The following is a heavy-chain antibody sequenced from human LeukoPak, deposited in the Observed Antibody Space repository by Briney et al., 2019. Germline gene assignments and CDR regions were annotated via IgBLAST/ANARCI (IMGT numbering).Heavy chain of an antibody. CDR2: ISSNGGST. CDR1: GFTFSSHA. Sequence: GGSLRLSCAASGFTFSSHAMHWARQAPGKGLEYVSSISSNGGSTYYANSVKGRFTISRDNSKNTMYLQMGSLRAEDMAVYYCARDRSRSGYLSFDFWGQGTLVTVSS. V-gene: IGHV3-64*01. CDR3: ARDRSRSGYLSFDF. J-gene: IGHJ4*02. D-gene: IGHD3-22*01.